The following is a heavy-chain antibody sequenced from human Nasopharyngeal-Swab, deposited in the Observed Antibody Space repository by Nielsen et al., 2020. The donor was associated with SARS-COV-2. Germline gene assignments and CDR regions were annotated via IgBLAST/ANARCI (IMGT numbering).Heavy chain of an antibody. CDR2: IYSGGTT. CDR3: ARALEYSSSSWDY. CDR1: GFTVSSNY. D-gene: IGHD6-6*01. Sequence: GESLKISCAASGFTVSSNYMSWVRQASGKGLEWVSVIYSGGTTYYADSVKGRFTISRDNSKNTLYLQMNSLRAEDTAVYYCARALEYSSSSWDYWGQGTLVTVSS. V-gene: IGHV3-53*01. J-gene: IGHJ4*02.